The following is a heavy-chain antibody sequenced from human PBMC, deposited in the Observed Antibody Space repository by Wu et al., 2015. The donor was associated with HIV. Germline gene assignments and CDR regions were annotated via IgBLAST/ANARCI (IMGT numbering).Heavy chain of an antibody. V-gene: IGHV1-69*12. Sequence: QVQLVQSGAEVKKPGSSVKVSCKASGGTFSSYAISWVRQAPGQGLEWMGGIIPIFGTANYAQKFQGRVTITADESTSTAYMELSSLRSEDTAVYYCARGFERYYDSSRKAQFDYWGQGNPGSPSPQ. CDR2: IIPIFGTA. CDR1: GGTFSSYA. J-gene: IGHJ4*02. CDR3: ARGFERYYDSSRKAQFDY. D-gene: IGHD3-22*01.